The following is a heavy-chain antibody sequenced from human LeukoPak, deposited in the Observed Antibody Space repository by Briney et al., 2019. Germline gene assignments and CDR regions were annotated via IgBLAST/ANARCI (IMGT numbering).Heavy chain of an antibody. V-gene: IGHV4-4*02. CDR1: GGSISSDNW. CDR3: ARGRDSYVYYMDV. CDR2: IYHSGST. D-gene: IGHD5-18*01. J-gene: IGHJ6*03. Sequence: SETLSLTCAVSGGSISSDNWWSWVRQPPGKGLEWIGEIYHSGSTNYNPSLKSRVTISVDTSKNQFSLKLSSVTAADTAVYYCARGRDSYVYYMDVWGKGTTVTVSS.